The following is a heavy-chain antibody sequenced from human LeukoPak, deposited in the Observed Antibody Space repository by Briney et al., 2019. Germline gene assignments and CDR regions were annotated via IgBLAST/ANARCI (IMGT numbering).Heavy chain of an antibody. CDR1: GFTVSSNY. CDR2: IYSGGSA. D-gene: IGHD6-19*01. J-gene: IGHJ4*02. CDR3: AKDKGSSGWYSRYYFDY. V-gene: IGHV3-53*05. Sequence: QPGGSLRLSCAASGFTVSSNYMSWVRQAPGKGLEWVSVIYSGGSAYYADSVKGRFTISRDNSKNSLYLQMNSLRAEDTALYYCAKDKGSSGWYSRYYFDYWGQGTLVTVSS.